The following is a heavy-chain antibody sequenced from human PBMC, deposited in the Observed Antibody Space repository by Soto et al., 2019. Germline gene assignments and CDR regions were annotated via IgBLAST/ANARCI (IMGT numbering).Heavy chain of an antibody. CDR3: AREGRQWLTPDY. CDR1: GYTFTSYG. J-gene: IGHJ4*02. D-gene: IGHD6-19*01. V-gene: IGHV1-18*01. Sequence: QVQLVQSGAEVKKPGASVKVSCKASGYTFTSYGISWVRQAPGQGLEWMGWISAYNGNTNYAQKLQGRVTMTTDTSTSTAYMELRSLRSDTAVYYCAREGRQWLTPDYWGQGTLVTVSS. CDR2: ISAYNGNT.